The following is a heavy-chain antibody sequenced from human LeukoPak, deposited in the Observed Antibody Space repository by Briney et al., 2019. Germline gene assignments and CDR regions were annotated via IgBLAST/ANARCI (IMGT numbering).Heavy chain of an antibody. CDR3: ARDRDLYCTNGVCYGGFVFDY. CDR1: GFTFSSYE. V-gene: IGHV3-21*01. J-gene: IGHJ4*02. D-gene: IGHD2-8*01. Sequence: TGGSLRLSCAASGFTFSSYEMNWVRQAPGKGLEWVSSISSSSSYIYYADSVKGRFTISRDNAKNSLYLQMNSLRAEDTAVYYCARDRDLYCTNGVCYGGFVFDYWGRGTLVTVSS. CDR2: ISSSSSYI.